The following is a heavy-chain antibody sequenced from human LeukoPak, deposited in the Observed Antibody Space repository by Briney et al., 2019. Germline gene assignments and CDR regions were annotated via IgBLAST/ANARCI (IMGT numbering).Heavy chain of an antibody. Sequence: GGSLRLSCAASGFTFSSYGMHWVRQAPGKGLEWVAFIRHDGSNKNYADSVKGRFTISRDNSKNTLYLQMNSLRAEDTAVYYCAKEIHAMDTAMSYYMDVWGKGTTVTVSS. CDR3: AKEIHAMDTAMSYYMDV. CDR2: IRHDGSNK. J-gene: IGHJ6*03. D-gene: IGHD5-18*01. V-gene: IGHV3-30*02. CDR1: GFTFSSYG.